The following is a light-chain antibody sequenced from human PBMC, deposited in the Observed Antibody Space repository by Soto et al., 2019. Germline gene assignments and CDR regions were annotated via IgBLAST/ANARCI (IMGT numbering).Light chain of an antibody. V-gene: IGLV3-1*01. CDR3: QAWDSHTAV. CDR2: QDS. Sequence: SYELTQPPSVSVSPGQTASITCSGDKLGDKFACWYQQKPGQSPVLVIYQDSKWPSGIPERFSGSNSGNTATLTISGTQAMDEADYYCQAWDSHTAVFGGGTKLTVL. J-gene: IGLJ2*01. CDR1: KLGDKF.